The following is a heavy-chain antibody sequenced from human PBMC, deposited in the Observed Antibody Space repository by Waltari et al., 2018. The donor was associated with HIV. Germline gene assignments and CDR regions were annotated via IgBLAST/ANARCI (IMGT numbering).Heavy chain of an antibody. CDR3: AREWRSGWNWFDP. D-gene: IGHD6-19*01. Sequence: QVQLVGSGGGGVQPGRYLRLSCPASGFTFSSYGLHWVRQAPGKGLEWVAVIWYDGSNKYYADSVKGRFTISRDNSKNTLYLQMNSLRAEDTAVYYCAREWRSGWNWFDPWGQGTLVTVSS. J-gene: IGHJ5*02. CDR2: IWYDGSNK. CDR1: GFTFSSYG. V-gene: IGHV3-33*01.